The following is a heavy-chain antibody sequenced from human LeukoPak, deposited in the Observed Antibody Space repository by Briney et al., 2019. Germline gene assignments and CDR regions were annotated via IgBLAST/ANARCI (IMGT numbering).Heavy chain of an antibody. CDR2: INPSGGST. V-gene: IGHV1-46*01. CDR1: GYTFTSYY. CDR3: ARDPLLRRDAFDI. J-gene: IGHJ3*02. Sequence: GAAVKVSCKASGYTFTSYYMHWVRQAPGQGLEWMGIINPSGGSTSYEQKFQGRVTMTRDTSTSTVYMELSSLRSEDTAVYYCARDPLLRRDAFDIWGQGTMVTVSS. D-gene: IGHD1-26*01.